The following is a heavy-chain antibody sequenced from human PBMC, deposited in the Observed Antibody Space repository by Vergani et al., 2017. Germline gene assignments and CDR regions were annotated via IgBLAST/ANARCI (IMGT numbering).Heavy chain of an antibody. J-gene: IGHJ6*02. CDR2: FYHSGDT. D-gene: IGHD3-10*01. CDR1: DSSIMTNPY. CDR3: ARHRGSGGFFPSSYFYGMDV. V-gene: IGHV4-38-2*01. Sequence: QVQLQESGPGLVKPSETLTLTCDVSDSSIMTNPYWGWFRQSPGKGLEWIGCFYHSGDTHYNSSLKSRVSISIVSSSKFSLSLTSVTAADTAIYYCARHRGSGGFFPSSYFYGMDVWGHGTTVTVSS.